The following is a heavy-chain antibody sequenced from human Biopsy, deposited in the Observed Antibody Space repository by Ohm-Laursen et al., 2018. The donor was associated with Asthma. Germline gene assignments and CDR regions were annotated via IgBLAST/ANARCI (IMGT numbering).Heavy chain of an antibody. CDR1: GFSFSNFA. J-gene: IGHJ3*02. Sequence: SSLRPSCTASGFSFSNFAIHWVRQAPGKGLEWVGVISKDASTQDYADSVKGRFTMARDNSKNTLDLQMNSLREEDTAVYYCVRDGTDDAFDIWGQGTVVSVSS. CDR2: ISKDASTQ. D-gene: IGHD1-1*01. V-gene: IGHV3-30*01. CDR3: VRDGTDDAFDI.